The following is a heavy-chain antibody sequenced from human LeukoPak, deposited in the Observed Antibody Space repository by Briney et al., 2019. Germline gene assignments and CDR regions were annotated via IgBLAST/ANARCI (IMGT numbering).Heavy chain of an antibody. J-gene: IGHJ3*02. D-gene: IGHD3-10*01. CDR2: ISAYNGNT. Sequence: GASVKVSCKASGYTFTSYGISWVRQAPGQGLEWMGWISAYNGNTNYAQKLQGRVTMTTDTSTSTAYMELRSLRSDDTAVYYCARDPALWFGEPHGAFDIWGQGTMVTVSS. CDR1: GYTFTSYG. V-gene: IGHV1-18*01. CDR3: ARDPALWFGEPHGAFDI.